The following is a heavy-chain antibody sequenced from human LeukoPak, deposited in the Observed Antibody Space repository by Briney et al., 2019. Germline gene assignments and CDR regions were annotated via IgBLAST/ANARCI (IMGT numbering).Heavy chain of an antibody. D-gene: IGHD3-10*01. CDR1: GFTFSNAW. Sequence: GGSLRLSCAASGFTFSNAWMSWVRQAPGKGLEWVGRIKSKTDGGTTDYAAPVKGRFTISRDDSRNTLYLQMNSLKTEDTAVYYCTTAGPYYGSGSIPVDYWGQGTLVTVSS. J-gene: IGHJ4*02. V-gene: IGHV3-15*01. CDR2: IKSKTDGGTT. CDR3: TTAGPYYGSGSIPVDY.